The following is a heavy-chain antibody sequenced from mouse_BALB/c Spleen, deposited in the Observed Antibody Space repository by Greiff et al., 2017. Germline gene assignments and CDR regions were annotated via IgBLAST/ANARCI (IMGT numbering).Heavy chain of an antibody. Sequence: QVQLQQSGAELAKPGASVKMSCKASGYTFTSYWMHWVKQRPGQGLEWIGYINPSTGYTEYNQKFKDKATLTADKSSSTAYMQLSSLTSEDSAVYYCATETTAWFAYWGQGTLVTVSA. CDR1: GYTFTSYW. CDR3: ATETTAWFAY. J-gene: IGHJ3*01. D-gene: IGHD1-1*01. CDR2: INPSTGYT. V-gene: IGHV1-7*01.